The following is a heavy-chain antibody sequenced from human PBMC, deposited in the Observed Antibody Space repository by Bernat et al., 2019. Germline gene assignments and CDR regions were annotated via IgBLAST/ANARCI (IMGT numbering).Heavy chain of an antibody. CDR3: ARVTLRSQRTDRVRGINWFDP. CDR1: GGSFSGYY. J-gene: IGHJ5*02. Sequence: QVQLQQWGAGLLKPSETLSLTCAVYGGSFSGYYWSWIRQPPGKGLEWIGEINHSGSNNYNPSLKSRVTISVDTTRNKFSMKLSSVTAADTAVYYCARVTLRSQRTDRVRGINWFDPWGQGTLVTVSS. D-gene: IGHD3-10*01. CDR2: INHSGSN. V-gene: IGHV4-34*01.